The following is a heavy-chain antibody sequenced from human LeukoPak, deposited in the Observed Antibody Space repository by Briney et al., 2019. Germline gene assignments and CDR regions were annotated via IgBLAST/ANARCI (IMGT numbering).Heavy chain of an antibody. J-gene: IGHJ6*03. CDR3: ARDIRDWNYVSYYYYMDV. CDR1: ASTFSTYA. V-gene: IGHV1-3*04. CDR2: ISTGNGNT. Sequence: GASVKLSCKASASTFSTYAIHWVRQAPGQGLEWMGWISTGNGNTRYSKAFQDRFTISRDTSISTAYMELSRLRSDDTAVYYCARDIRDWNYVSYYYYMDVWGKGTTVTVSS. D-gene: IGHD1-7*01.